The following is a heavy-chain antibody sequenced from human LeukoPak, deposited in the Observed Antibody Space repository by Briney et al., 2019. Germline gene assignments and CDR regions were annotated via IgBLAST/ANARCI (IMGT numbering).Heavy chain of an antibody. CDR1: GYTFTSYG. CDR2: ISAYNGNT. J-gene: IGHJ4*02. Sequence: ASVKVSCKASGYTFTSYGISWLRQAPGQGLEWMGWISAYNGNTNYAQKLQGRVTMTTDTSTSTAYMELRSLGSDDTAVYYCARAYYFDSSGYYYTRGIDYWGQGTLVTVSS. CDR3: ARAYYFDSSGYYYTRGIDY. D-gene: IGHD3-22*01. V-gene: IGHV1-18*01.